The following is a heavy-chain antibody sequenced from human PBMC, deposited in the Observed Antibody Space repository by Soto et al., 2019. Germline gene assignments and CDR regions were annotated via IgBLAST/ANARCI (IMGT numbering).Heavy chain of an antibody. CDR1: EFTFRSYW. J-gene: IGHJ3*01. D-gene: IGHD4-4*01. V-gene: IGHV3-74*01. Sequence: EVQLVDSGGGLVQPGGSLRLSCAASEFTFRSYWMHWVRQSPGKGLVWVSRICGDGSSTNYADSVKGRLTISRDNAKNTVYLQIDRLRAEDRAVSYCAKILPVTYGAFDLWGQGTMVTVSS. CDR2: ICGDGSST. CDR3: AKILPVTYGAFDL.